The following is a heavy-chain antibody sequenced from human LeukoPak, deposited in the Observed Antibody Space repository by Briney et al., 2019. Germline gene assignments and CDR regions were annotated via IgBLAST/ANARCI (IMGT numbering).Heavy chain of an antibody. D-gene: IGHD1-26*01. V-gene: IGHV3-64*01. J-gene: IGHJ3*02. Sequence: GGSLRLSCAASGFTFSSYEMNWVRQAPGKGLEFVSAITGNGGSTFYANSVKGRFTISRDNSKNTLYLQMGSLRAEDTAVYYCARDRSGSYRDAFDIWGQGTMVTVSS. CDR2: ITGNGGST. CDR1: GFTFSSYE. CDR3: ARDRSGSYRDAFDI.